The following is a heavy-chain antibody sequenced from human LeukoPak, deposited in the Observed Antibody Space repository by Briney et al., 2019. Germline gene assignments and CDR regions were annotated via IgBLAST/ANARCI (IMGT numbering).Heavy chain of an antibody. Sequence: PVGSLRLSCAPSGFTFSSYSMNWVRQAPGEGVERVSSISSGTSYIYYADSVKGRFTISRDNAKNSLYLQMNSLRAEDTAVYYCARAGNYYGRHTNWFDPWGQGALVTVSS. J-gene: IGHJ5*02. D-gene: IGHD3-10*01. V-gene: IGHV3-21*01. CDR1: GFTFSSYS. CDR2: ISSGTSYI. CDR3: ARAGNYYGRHTNWFDP.